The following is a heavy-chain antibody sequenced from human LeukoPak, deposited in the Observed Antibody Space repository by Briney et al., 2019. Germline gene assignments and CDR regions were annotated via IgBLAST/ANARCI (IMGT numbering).Heavy chain of an antibody. CDR2: IIPIFGTA. V-gene: IGHV1-69*01. Sequence: SVKVSCKASGGTFISYAISWVRQTPGQGLEWMGGIIPIFGTANYAQKFQGRVTITADESTSTAYMELSSLRSEDTAVYYCASQTGGIVVVPAAIYVYWGQGTLVTVSS. J-gene: IGHJ4*02. D-gene: IGHD2-2*01. CDR1: GGTFISYA. CDR3: ASQTGGIVVVPAAIYVY.